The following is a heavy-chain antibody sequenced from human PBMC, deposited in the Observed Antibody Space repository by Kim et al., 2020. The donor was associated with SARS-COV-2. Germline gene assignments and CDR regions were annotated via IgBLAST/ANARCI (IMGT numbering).Heavy chain of an antibody. J-gene: IGHJ3*02. V-gene: IGHV4-39*01. CDR1: GGSISSSSNY. CDR2: IYYSGST. Sequence: SETLSLTCTVSGGSISSSSNYWGWIRQPPGKGLEWIGSIYYSGSTYYNPSLKSRVTISVDTSKNQFSLKLSSVTAADTAVYYCARALSTYYYGSGDAFD. D-gene: IGHD3-10*01. CDR3: ARALSTYYYGSGDAFD.